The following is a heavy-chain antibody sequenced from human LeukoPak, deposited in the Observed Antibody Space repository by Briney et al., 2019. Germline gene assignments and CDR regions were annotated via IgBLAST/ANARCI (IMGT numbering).Heavy chain of an antibody. CDR1: GFTFDDYA. V-gene: IGHV3-9*01. J-gene: IGHJ4*02. D-gene: IGHD6-19*01. Sequence: GGSLRLSCAASGFTFDDYAMHWVRQAPGKGLEWVSGISWNSGSIGYADSVKGRFTISRDNAKNSLYLQMNSLRAEDTALYYCAKHRIAVAGYFDYWGQGTLVTVSS. CDR2: ISWNSGSI. CDR3: AKHRIAVAGYFDY.